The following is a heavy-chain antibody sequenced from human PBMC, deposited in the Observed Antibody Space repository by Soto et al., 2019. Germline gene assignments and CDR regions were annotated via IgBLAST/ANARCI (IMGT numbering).Heavy chain of an antibody. CDR3: AKDRGGSEQYDY. CDR2: ISYDGSNK. V-gene: IGHV3-30*18. D-gene: IGHD6-19*01. CDR1: GFTFSSYG. Sequence: QVQLVESGGGVVQPGRSLRLSCAASGFTFSSYGMHWVRQAPGKGLEWVAVISYDGSNKYYADSVKGRFTISRDNSKNTLYLQMNSLRAEDTAVYYCAKDRGGSEQYDYWGQGTLVTVSS. J-gene: IGHJ4*02.